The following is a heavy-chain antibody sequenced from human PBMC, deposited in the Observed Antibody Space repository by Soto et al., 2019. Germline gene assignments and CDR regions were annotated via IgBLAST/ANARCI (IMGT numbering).Heavy chain of an antibody. D-gene: IGHD6-19*01. Sequence: SETLSLTCTVSGGSISSYYWSWIRQPPGKGLEWIGYIYYSGITNYNPSLKSRVTISVDTSKNQFSLKLSSVTAADTAVYYCARDRGSSGWYGEFDYWGQGTLVTVSS. CDR2: IYYSGIT. CDR3: ARDRGSSGWYGEFDY. J-gene: IGHJ4*02. CDR1: GGSISSYY. V-gene: IGHV4-59*01.